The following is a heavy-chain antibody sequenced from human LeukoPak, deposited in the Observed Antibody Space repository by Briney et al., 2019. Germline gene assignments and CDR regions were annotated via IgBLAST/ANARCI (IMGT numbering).Heavy chain of an antibody. V-gene: IGHV3-23*01. CDR2: ISGSGGST. Sequence: GGSLRLSCAASGFTFSSYAMSWVRQAPGKWLEWVSAISGSGGSTYYADSVKGRFTISRDNSKNTLYLQMNSLRAEDKAVYYCAKSGYSSGWFDYWGQGTLVTVSS. J-gene: IGHJ4*02. CDR3: AKSGYSSGWFDY. CDR1: GFTFSSYA. D-gene: IGHD6-19*01.